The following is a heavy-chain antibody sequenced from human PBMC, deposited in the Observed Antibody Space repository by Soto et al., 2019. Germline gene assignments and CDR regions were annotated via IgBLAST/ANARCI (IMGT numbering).Heavy chain of an antibody. CDR2: IYPGDSDT. CDR3: VVDASLAGTTSFDY. Sequence: RGESLKISCKGSGYSFTSYWIGWVRQMPGKGLEWMGIIYPGDSDTRYSPSFQGQVTISADKSISTAYLQWSSLKASDTAMYYCVVDASLAGTTSFDYWGQGTLVTVSS. J-gene: IGHJ4*02. V-gene: IGHV5-51*01. CDR1: GYSFTSYW. D-gene: IGHD1-1*01.